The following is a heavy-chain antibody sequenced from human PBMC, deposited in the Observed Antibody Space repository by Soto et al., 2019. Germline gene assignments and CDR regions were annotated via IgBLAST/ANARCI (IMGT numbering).Heavy chain of an antibody. Sequence: PGGSLRLSCAASGFTFSSYAMSWVRQAPGKGLEWVSAISGSGGSTYYADSVKGRFTISRDNSKNTLYLQMNSLRAEDTSVYYCAKDPRIAAAGTGNYWGQGTLVTVSS. V-gene: IGHV3-23*01. D-gene: IGHD6-13*01. CDR2: ISGSGGST. CDR3: AKDPRIAAAGTGNY. CDR1: GFTFSSYA. J-gene: IGHJ4*02.